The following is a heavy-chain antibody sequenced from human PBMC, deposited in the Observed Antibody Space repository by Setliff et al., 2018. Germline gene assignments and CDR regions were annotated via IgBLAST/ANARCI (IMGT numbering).Heavy chain of an antibody. Sequence: PSETLSLTCTVSGGAISSGDYYWTWIRQPAGKGLEWIGHTHTSGRTNYNPSLKSRVSISVDTSKNQLSLNLSSVTAEDTSVYYCARRVAIFGVVLLNWFDPWGQGTRVTVSS. D-gene: IGHD3-3*01. V-gene: IGHV4-61*09. CDR2: THTSGRT. CDR3: ARRVAIFGVVLLNWFDP. CDR1: GGAISSGDYY. J-gene: IGHJ5*02.